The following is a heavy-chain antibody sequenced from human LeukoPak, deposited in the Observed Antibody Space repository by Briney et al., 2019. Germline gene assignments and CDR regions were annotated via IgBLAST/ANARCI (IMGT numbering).Heavy chain of an antibody. CDR3: ARGMGATTQSLFDQ. CDR2: IGTAGDT. J-gene: IGHJ4*02. Sequence: GGSVRLSCAASGFTFSSYDMHWVRQGTGKGLEWVSGIGTAGDTYHPGSVKGRFTISRENAKNSLYLQMNSLRAGDTAVYYCARGMGATTQSLFDQWGQGTLVTVSS. D-gene: IGHD1-26*01. V-gene: IGHV3-13*04. CDR1: GFTFSSYD.